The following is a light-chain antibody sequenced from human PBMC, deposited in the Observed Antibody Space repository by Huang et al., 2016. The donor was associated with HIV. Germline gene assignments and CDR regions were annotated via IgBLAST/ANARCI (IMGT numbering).Light chain of an antibody. J-gene: IGKJ4*01. CDR2: DAP. CDR3: QQYNNWPPT. CDR1: ESISSH. Sequence: ETVMPQSPATLSVSPGESATLSCRASESISSHLAWYQQKPGQAPRLLVYDAPTRATGMPVRFSGSRSGTEFTLTISRLQSEDFAVYYCQQYNNWPPTFGGGTRVEIK. V-gene: IGKV3-15*01.